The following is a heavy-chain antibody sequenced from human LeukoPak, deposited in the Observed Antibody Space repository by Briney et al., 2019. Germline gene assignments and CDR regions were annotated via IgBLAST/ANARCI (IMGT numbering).Heavy chain of an antibody. V-gene: IGHV3-74*01. Sequence: GGSLRLSCAASGLTFSSHWMHWVRHAPGKGLVWVSRINSDESSISYADSVKGRFTISRDNAKNTLYLQMNSLRAEDTAVYYCTRGTATGDDHWGQGTLVTVSS. CDR2: INSDESSI. J-gene: IGHJ4*02. CDR3: TRGTATGDDH. D-gene: IGHD7-27*01. CDR1: GLTFSSHW.